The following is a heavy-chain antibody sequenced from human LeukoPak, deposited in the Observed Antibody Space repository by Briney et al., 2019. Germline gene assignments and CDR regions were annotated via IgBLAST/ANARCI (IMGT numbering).Heavy chain of an antibody. J-gene: IGHJ3*02. CDR3: ARIWSITIFVGHQRAGKAFDI. CDR2: ISAYNGNT. CDR1: GYTFTSYG. V-gene: IGHV1-18*01. D-gene: IGHD3-3*01. Sequence: ASVKVSCKTSGYTFTSYGLTWVRQAPGQGLEWMGWISAYNGNTNYAQKLQGRVTMTTDTSTSTAYMELRSLRSDDTAVYYCARIWSITIFVGHQRAGKAFDIWGQGTMVTVSS.